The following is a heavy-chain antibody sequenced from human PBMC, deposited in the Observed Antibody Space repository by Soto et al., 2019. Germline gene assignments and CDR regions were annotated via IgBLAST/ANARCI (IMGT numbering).Heavy chain of an antibody. Sequence: ASVKVSCKASGGTFSSYAISWVRQAPGQGLEWMGGIIPIFGTANYAQKFQGRVTITADESTSTAYMELSSLRSEDTAVYYCARDGLVYSSSSGKRVDYYGMDVWGQGTTVTVS. CDR1: GGTFSSYA. CDR3: ARDGLVYSSSSGKRVDYYGMDV. J-gene: IGHJ6*02. V-gene: IGHV1-69*13. D-gene: IGHD6-6*01. CDR2: IIPIFGTA.